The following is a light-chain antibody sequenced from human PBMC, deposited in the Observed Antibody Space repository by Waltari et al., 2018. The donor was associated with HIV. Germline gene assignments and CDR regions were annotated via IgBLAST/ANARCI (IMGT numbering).Light chain of an antibody. V-gene: IGLV1-40*01. CDR2: GNK. J-gene: IGLJ2*01. CDR1: NSNIGANFD. Sequence: QPVLTQPPSVSGAPGQRVTISCTGHNSNIGANFDVHRYQQVPGSAPKLRIYGNKLRPSGVPDRLSGSKSGTSASLAVSGLKAEDEGDYYCQSYDRSLSAVVFGGGTKLTVL. CDR3: QSYDRSLSAVV.